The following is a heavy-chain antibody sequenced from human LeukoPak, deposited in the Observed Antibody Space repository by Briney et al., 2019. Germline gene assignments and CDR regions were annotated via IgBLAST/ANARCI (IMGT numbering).Heavy chain of an antibody. CDR2: IIPIFGTA. Sequence: GASVKVSCKASGGTFSSYAISWVRQAPGQGLEWMGGIIPIFGTANYAQKFQGRVTITADESTSTAYMELSSLRSEDTAVYYCARDYCGGDCRFDYWGQGTLVTVSS. CDR3: ARDYCGGDCRFDY. V-gene: IGHV1-69*13. J-gene: IGHJ4*02. D-gene: IGHD2-21*02. CDR1: GGTFSSYA.